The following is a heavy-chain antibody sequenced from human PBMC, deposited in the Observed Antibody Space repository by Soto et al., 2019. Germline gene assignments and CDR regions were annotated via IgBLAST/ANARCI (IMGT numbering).Heavy chain of an antibody. D-gene: IGHD2-2*01. CDR3: TRSIMGFSYADS. Sequence: EVQLVESGGVLVQPGGSLRLSCAASGFTFSTYWMHWVRQAPGKGLVWVSRINGDGSDTVYADSVKGRFTISRDNAKNTLYLQMNSLRAEDTAVYYCTRSIMGFSYADSWGQGTLVTFSS. J-gene: IGHJ4*02. CDR1: GFTFSTYW. V-gene: IGHV3-74*01. CDR2: INGDGSDT.